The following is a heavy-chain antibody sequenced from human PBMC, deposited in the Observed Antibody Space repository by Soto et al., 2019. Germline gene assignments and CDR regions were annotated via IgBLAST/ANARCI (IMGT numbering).Heavy chain of an antibody. CDR1: GGTFNFYT. V-gene: IGHV1-69*02. D-gene: IGHD3-10*01. CDR3: ATSYGSGSTHFDY. CDR2: LNPIVGMS. Sequence: QVQLVQSGAEVKKPGSSVKISCTASGGTFNFYTINWVRQAPGQGLEWVGRLNPIVGMSISARRFQGRVTFTADKSTSKAYMDLTSLRSEDTAVYYCATSYGSGSTHFDYWGQGTLVTVSS. J-gene: IGHJ4*02.